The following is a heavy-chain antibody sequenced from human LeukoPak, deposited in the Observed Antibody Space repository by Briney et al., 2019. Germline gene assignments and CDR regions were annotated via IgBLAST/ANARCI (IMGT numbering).Heavy chain of an antibody. D-gene: IGHD5-24*01. J-gene: IGHJ4*02. Sequence: SGGSLRLSCAASGFTFSNYSMSWVRQAPGKGLEWVAGISGSGGSTDYADSVKGRFTISRDSSKRTLYLQMNSLRAEDTAVYYCAKYLFVNRDMPNGCEYWGQGPLVTVS. CDR2: ISGSGGST. CDR3: AKYLFVNRDMPNGCEY. CDR1: GFTFSNYS. V-gene: IGHV3-23*01.